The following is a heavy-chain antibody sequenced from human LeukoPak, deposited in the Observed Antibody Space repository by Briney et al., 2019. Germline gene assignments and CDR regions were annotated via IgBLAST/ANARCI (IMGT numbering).Heavy chain of an antibody. CDR1: GFTFNNYA. CDR3: MKLPTMIIVIDTDFEY. V-gene: IGHV3-23*01. D-gene: IGHD2-21*01. Sequence: GGSLRLSCAASGFTFNNYAMSWVRPAPGKGLEWVSSIHTSVGSTYYADSLQGRFTISRDNSKNTLHLQMNNVRAEGTALYYCMKLPTMIIVIDTDFEYWGQGAQVTVSS. J-gene: IGHJ4*02. CDR2: IHTSVGST.